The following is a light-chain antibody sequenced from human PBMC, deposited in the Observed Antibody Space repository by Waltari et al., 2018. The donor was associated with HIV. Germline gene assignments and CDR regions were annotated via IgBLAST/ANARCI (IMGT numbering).Light chain of an antibody. CDR3: QQYYTPPYT. CDR1: QSVFYSSNDKNY. Sequence: DIVMTQSPDSLAVSLGERAPLNCKSSQSVFYSSNDKNYLAWYQQRPGQPPKLLIYWASTRGSGVPDRFSGSGSGTDFTLTIRSLQAEDVAVYYCQQYYTPPYTFGQGTKLEIK. J-gene: IGKJ2*01. V-gene: IGKV4-1*01. CDR2: WAS.